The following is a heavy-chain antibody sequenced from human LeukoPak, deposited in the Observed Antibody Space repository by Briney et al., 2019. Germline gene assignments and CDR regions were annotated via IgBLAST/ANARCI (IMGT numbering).Heavy chain of an antibody. D-gene: IGHD1-14*01. CDR1: LFTPSSYW. CDR2: INPGGSSI. J-gene: IGHJ4*02. V-gene: IGHV3-74*01. CDR3: ARSNQADDY. Sequence: GGSLRLSCAPSLFTPSSYWMHWVRQVPGKGLVWVARINPGGSSITYADSVKGRFTISRDNAKNTLYLQMDSLRAEDTGVYYCARSNQADDYWGQGTLVTVSS.